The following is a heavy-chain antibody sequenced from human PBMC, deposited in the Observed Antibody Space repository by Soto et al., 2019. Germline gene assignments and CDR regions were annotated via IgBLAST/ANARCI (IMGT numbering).Heavy chain of an antibody. CDR3: AKDRDPYYYYYLMDV. CDR1: VFTFGDYG. CDR2: ISYDGTNK. J-gene: IGHJ6*02. V-gene: IGHV3-30*18. Sequence: GGSLRLSCAASVFTFGDYGIHWVRQTPAKGLGWVSLISYDGTNKYYANSVKGRFTISRDDSKRTLYLKMNRLRAEDTAVYYCAKDRDPYYYYYLMDVWGQGTTVTVSS.